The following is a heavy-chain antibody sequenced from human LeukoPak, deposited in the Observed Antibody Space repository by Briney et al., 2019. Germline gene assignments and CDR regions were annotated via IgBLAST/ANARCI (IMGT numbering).Heavy chain of an antibody. V-gene: IGHV3-53*01. Sequence: PGGSLRLSCAASGFTVSSNYMSWVRQAPGKGLDWVSVIYDGDSAHYADSVKGRFTISRDNTKNSLYLQMNGLRAEDTAVYYCTRSSMAALAVDSWGQGTLVTVSS. CDR2: IYDGDSA. CDR3: TRSSMAALAVDS. CDR1: GFTVSSNY. D-gene: IGHD6-6*01. J-gene: IGHJ4*02.